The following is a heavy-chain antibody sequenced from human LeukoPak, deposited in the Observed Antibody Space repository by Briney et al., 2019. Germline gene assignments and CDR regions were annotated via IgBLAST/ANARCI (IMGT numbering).Heavy chain of an antibody. CDR3: AKDSVPSRPWGTFDI. D-gene: IGHD3-16*01. CDR2: TSWNSGSI. Sequence: GGSLRLSCAASGFTFDDYAMHWVRQTPGKGLEWVSGTSWNSGSIGYADSVKGRFTISRDNAKNSLYPQMNSLRAEDTALYYCAKDSVPSRPWGTFDIWGQGTMVTVSS. J-gene: IGHJ3*02. CDR1: GFTFDDYA. V-gene: IGHV3-9*01.